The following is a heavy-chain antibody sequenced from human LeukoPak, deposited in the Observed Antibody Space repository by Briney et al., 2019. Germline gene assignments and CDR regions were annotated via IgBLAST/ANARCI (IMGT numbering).Heavy chain of an antibody. J-gene: IGHJ6*04. V-gene: IGHV1-3*01. Sequence: ASVKVSCKASGYTFTSHAMHWVRQAPGQRLEWMGWINAGNGNTKYSQKFQGRVTITRDTSASTAYMELSSLRSEDTAVYYCASSVPLYYYDSSGYYRGSYYYGMDVWGKGTTVTVSS. CDR2: INAGNGNT. CDR3: ASSVPLYYYDSSGYYRGSYYYGMDV. D-gene: IGHD3-22*01. CDR1: GYTFTSHA.